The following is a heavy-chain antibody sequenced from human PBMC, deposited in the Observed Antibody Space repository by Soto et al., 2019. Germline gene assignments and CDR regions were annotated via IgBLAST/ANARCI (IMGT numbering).Heavy chain of an antibody. CDR2: ISGSGGST. V-gene: IGHV3-23*01. CDR3: AKADGYTYYYDSSMRAFDI. J-gene: IGHJ3*02. CDR1: GFTFSSYA. Sequence: PGGSLRLSCAASGFTFSSYAMSWVRQAPGKGLEWVSAISGSGGSTYYADSVKGRFTISRDNSKNSFFLQMNSLRAEDTAVYYCAKADGYTYYYDSSMRAFDIWGQGTMVTVSS. D-gene: IGHD3-22*01.